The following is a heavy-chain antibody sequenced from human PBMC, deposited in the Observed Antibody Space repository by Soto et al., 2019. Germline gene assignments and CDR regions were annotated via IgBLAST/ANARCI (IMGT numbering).Heavy chain of an antibody. CDR2: INHSGST. V-gene: IGHV4-34*01. D-gene: IGHD6-13*01. J-gene: IGHJ4*02. Sequence: SETLSLTCAVYGGSFSGYYWSWIRQPPGKGLEWIGEINHSGSTNYNPSLKSRVTISVDTSRNQFSLKLSSVTAADTAVYCCAILIAAAGTSYWGQGTLVTVSS. CDR3: AILIAAAGTSY. CDR1: GGSFSGYY.